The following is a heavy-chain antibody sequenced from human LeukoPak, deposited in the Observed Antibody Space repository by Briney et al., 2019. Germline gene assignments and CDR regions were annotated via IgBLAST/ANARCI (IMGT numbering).Heavy chain of an antibody. CDR2: ISYDGSNK. CDR3: AKDASTNGKTYYDFWTSPYYYGMDV. J-gene: IGHJ6*02. V-gene: IGHV3-30*18. D-gene: IGHD3-3*01. CDR1: GFTFSSYG. Sequence: PSGGSLRLSCAASGFTFSSYGMHSVRQAPGKGLEWVAVISYDGSNKYYADSVKGRFTISRDNAKNTLYLEMTSLRAEDTAVYHCAKDASTNGKTYYDFWTSPYYYGMDVWGQGTTVTVSS.